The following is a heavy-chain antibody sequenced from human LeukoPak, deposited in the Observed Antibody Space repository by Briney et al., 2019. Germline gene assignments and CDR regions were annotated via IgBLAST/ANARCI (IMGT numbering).Heavy chain of an antibody. V-gene: IGHV3-74*01. J-gene: IGHJ4*02. CDR1: GFAFSSNW. Sequence: GGSLRLSCAASGFAFSSNWMHWVRHTPGKGLVWVSRINSGGSGTSYADSVEGRFTISRDNAKNTLYLQMNSLKGEDTAVYYCATSLGPLAEYWGQGTLVTVSS. D-gene: IGHD7-27*01. CDR3: ATSLGPLAEY. CDR2: INSGGSGT.